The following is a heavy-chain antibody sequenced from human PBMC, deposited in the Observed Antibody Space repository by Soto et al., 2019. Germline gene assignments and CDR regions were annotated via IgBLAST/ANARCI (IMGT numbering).Heavy chain of an antibody. V-gene: IGHV1-18*01. Sequence: QVQLVQSGAEVKKPGASVKVSCKASGYTFTSYGISWVRQAPGQGLEWMGWVNAYNGNTNYAQKFQGRVTMTTDTSTSTAYMERRSMRSDDTAVYYCASEAVSGRTGLDYWGQGTLVTVSS. CDR1: GYTFTSYG. J-gene: IGHJ4*02. D-gene: IGHD6-19*01. CDR2: VNAYNGNT. CDR3: ASEAVSGRTGLDY.